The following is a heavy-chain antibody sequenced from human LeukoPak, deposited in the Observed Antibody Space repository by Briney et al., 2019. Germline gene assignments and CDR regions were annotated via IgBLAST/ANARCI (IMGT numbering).Heavy chain of an antibody. CDR2: ISGRGDST. CDR1: RFTFSSYA. V-gene: IGHV3-23*01. D-gene: IGHD6-13*01. Sequence: GGSLRLSCAASRFTFSSYAMSWVSQAPGKGLEWVSTISGRGDSTYYADSVKGRFTISRDNSRNTLYLQMNTLRAEDTAVYYCAKAIAAPVWYFDLWGRGTLVTVSS. J-gene: IGHJ2*01. CDR3: AKAIAAPVWYFDL.